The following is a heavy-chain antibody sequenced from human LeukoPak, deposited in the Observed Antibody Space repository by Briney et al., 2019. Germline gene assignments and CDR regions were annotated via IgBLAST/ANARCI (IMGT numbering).Heavy chain of an antibody. CDR2: MNPNSGNT. CDR1: GYTFTSYD. V-gene: IGHV1-8*01. J-gene: IGHJ4*02. CDR3: ARGTPGSYLGY. Sequence: ASVKVSCKASGYTFTSYDINWVRQATGQGLEWMGWMNPNSGNTGYAQKFQGRVTMTRDTSINTTYMELSRLASDVTAVYFCARGTPGSYLGYWGQGTLVTVSS. D-gene: IGHD3-16*02.